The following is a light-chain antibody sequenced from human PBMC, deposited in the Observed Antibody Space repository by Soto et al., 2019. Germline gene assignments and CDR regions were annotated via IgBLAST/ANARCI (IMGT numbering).Light chain of an antibody. J-gene: IGKJ1*01. CDR3: QQYNNWPPKT. CDR1: QSVSSN. Sequence: EIVLTQSPGTLSLSPGERATLSCRASQSVSSNLAWYQQKPGQAPRLLIYGASTRATGIPARFSGSGSGTEFTLTISSLQSGDFAVYYCQQYNNWPPKTFGQGTKVDIK. CDR2: GAS. V-gene: IGKV3-15*01.